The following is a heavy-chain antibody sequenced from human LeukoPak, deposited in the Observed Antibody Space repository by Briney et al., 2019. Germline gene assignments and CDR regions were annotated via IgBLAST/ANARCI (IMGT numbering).Heavy chain of an antibody. D-gene: IGHD6-6*01. Sequence: PSETLSLTCAVYGGSFSGYYWSWIRQPPGKGLQWIGYIYYRGNTNYNPSLKSRVTISVDTSKDQFSLKLTSVTAADTAVYYCARGLHSRSSGRRFDVFEIWGQGTMVTVSS. V-gene: IGHV4-59*01. J-gene: IGHJ3*02. CDR3: ARGLHSRSSGRRFDVFEI. CDR1: GGSFSGYY. CDR2: IYYRGNT.